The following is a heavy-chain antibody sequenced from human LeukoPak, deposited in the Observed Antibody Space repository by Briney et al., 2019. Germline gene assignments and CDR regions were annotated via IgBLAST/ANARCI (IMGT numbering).Heavy chain of an antibody. CDR2: INHSGST. V-gene: IGHV4-34*01. CDR3: ARDRVRGYSYGRPIDSFDI. Sequence: PSETLSLTCTVSAVSISSGNFYWSWIRQPPGKGLEWIGEINHSGSTNYNPSLKSRVTISVDTSKNQFSLNLSSVTAADTAVYYCARDRVRGYSYGRPIDSFDIWGQGTMVTVSS. D-gene: IGHD5-18*01. CDR1: AVSISSGNFY. J-gene: IGHJ3*02.